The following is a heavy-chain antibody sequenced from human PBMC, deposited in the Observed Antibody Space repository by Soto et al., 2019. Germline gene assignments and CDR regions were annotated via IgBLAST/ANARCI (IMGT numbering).Heavy chain of an antibody. CDR2: INAGNGNT. V-gene: IGHV1-3*01. CDR3: ARGPGGPDGPGDY. J-gene: IGHJ4*02. CDR1: GYTFTSYA. Sequence: QVQLVQSGAEVKKPGASVKVSCKASGYTFTSYAMHWVRQAPGQRLEWMGWINAGNGNTKYSQKFQARVTSTRDTSASTAYIELSSLRSEDTAVYYCARGPGGPDGPGDYWGQGTLVTVSS. D-gene: IGHD2-15*01.